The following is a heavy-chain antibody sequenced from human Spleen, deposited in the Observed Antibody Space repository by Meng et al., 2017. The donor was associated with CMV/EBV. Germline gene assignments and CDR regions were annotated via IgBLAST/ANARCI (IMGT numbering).Heavy chain of an antibody. D-gene: IGHD2-15*01. Sequence: KVSCKGFGYSFTSYWIAWVRQMPGRGLEWMGIIYPGDSDTTYSPSFQGQVTMSADKSINTAYLQWGSLKASDTAIYYCARRISGGSRAFDIWGQGTMVTVSS. CDR3: ARRISGGSRAFDI. J-gene: IGHJ3*02. CDR2: IYPGDSDT. CDR1: GYSFTSYW. V-gene: IGHV5-51*01.